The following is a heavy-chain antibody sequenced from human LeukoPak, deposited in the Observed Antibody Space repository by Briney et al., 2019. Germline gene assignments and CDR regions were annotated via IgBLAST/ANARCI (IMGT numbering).Heavy chain of an antibody. D-gene: IGHD6-19*01. Sequence: SETLSLTCTVSGGSIINYYWSWIRRPAGKGLEWIGRIYASGSTSYNPSLKSRVTISVDKSKKQFSLKLTSVTAADTAVYYCARGEGAIAVAGYFDYWGRGTLVTVSS. CDR1: GGSIINYY. CDR3: ARGEGAIAVAGYFDY. CDR2: IYASGST. J-gene: IGHJ4*02. V-gene: IGHV4-4*07.